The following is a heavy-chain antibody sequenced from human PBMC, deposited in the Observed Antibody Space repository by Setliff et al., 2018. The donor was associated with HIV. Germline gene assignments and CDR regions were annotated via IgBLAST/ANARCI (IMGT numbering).Heavy chain of an antibody. V-gene: IGHV4-31*03. CDR1: GGSISSISYY. D-gene: IGHD3-10*01. CDR3: AREWRGRYYYYMDV. J-gene: IGHJ6*03. Sequence: SETLSLTCSVSGGSISSISYYWGWIRQHPEKGLEWIGYIYYSGSAYYNPSLKSRVTIALDTSKNQFSLKLTSVTAADTAVYYCAREWRGRYYYYMDVWGKGTTVTVSS. CDR2: IYYSGSA.